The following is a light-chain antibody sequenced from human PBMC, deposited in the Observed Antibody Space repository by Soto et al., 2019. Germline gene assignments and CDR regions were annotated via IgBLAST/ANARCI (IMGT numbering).Light chain of an antibody. CDR3: HQYNNWPLT. CDR1: QIVSIN. V-gene: IGKV3-15*01. Sequence: EIVMTQSPATLSVSPGEGATLSCRASQIVSINLAWFQQKPGQAPSLLIYDTSTRATGFPVRFSGSGSGTEFALSISSLQPDDFAVYYCHQYNNWPLTFGGGTKVEI. CDR2: DTS. J-gene: IGKJ4*01.